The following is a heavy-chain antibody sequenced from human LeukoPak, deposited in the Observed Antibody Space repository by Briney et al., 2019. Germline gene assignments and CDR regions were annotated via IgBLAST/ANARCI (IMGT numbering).Heavy chain of an antibody. CDR2: IWYDGSNK. CDR3: ATDSSSRPEDY. Sequence: GGSLRLSCAASGFTFSSYGMHWVRQAPGKGLEWVAVIWYDGSNKFYADSVKGRLTISRDNSKNTLYLQMNSLRAEDTAVYYCATDSSSRPEDYWGQGTRVTVSS. J-gene: IGHJ4*02. V-gene: IGHV3-33*01. D-gene: IGHD6-6*01. CDR1: GFTFSSYG.